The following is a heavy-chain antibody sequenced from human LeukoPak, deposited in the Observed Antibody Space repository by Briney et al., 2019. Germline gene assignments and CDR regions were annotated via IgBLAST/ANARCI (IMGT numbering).Heavy chain of an antibody. Sequence: GGSLRLSCAVSEFTVNSNYMSWVRQARGKGLEWVSVIYSRGSTENAASVKARFSIYRANCKNALDLQMRRRSAEQAAVYYWASTMSRWFVHGGEGTLVTVSS. CDR2: IYSRGST. CDR3: ASTMSRWFVH. D-gene: IGHD3-22*01. V-gene: IGHV3-66*01. CDR1: EFTVNSNY. J-gene: IGHJ5*02.